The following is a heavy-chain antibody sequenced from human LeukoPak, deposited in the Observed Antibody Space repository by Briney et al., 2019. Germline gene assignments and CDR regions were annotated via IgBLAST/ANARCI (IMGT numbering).Heavy chain of an antibody. J-gene: IGHJ4*02. V-gene: IGHV4-59*01. D-gene: IGHD2-2*01. Sequence: SETLSLTCTVSGGSISSEYWRWIRQSPGKGLEWIGYIYYSGTTSYNPSLKSRVTISIDTSKNQFSLKLSSVPAANTAVYYCAGGASWRSPHFWGQGTLLTVSS. CDR1: GGSISSEY. CDR3: AGGASWRSPHF. CDR2: IYYSGTT.